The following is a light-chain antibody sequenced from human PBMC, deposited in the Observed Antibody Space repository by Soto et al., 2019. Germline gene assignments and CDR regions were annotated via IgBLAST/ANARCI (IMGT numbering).Light chain of an antibody. CDR3: QQYNNWPQT. CDR2: GAS. CDR1: QSVSSN. V-gene: IGKV3-15*01. Sequence: DIVMMQSPATLSVSPGERATLSCRASQSVSSNLAWYQQKPGQAPRLLIYGASTSTTGILARFSGSGSGTEFTINSSSLQSEDCAVYYCQQYNNWPQTFGQGTKGESK. J-gene: IGKJ1*01.